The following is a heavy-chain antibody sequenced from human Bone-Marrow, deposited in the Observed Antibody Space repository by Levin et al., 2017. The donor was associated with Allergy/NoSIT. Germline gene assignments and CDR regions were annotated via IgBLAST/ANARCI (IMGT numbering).Heavy chain of an antibody. CDR2: TRNKANIYTT. D-gene: IGHD6-19*01. CDR1: GFSFNDHS. Sequence: PGGSLRLSCAASGFSFNDHSMNWVRQAPGKGLEWVGRTRNKANIYTTEYAASVKGRFTIPRDDSRSSLFLQMNSLQTEDTAVYYCAREGDSSAYYIDFDYWGQGTLVTVSS. CDR3: AREGDSSAYYIDFDY. J-gene: IGHJ4*02. V-gene: IGHV3-72*01.